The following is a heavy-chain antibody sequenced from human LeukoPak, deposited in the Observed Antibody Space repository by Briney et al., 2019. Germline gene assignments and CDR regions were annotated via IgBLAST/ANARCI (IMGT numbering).Heavy chain of an antibody. CDR2: IYYSGST. V-gene: IGHV4-30-4*08. J-gene: IGHJ5*02. CDR3: AGLDYDFWSGYYANNWFDP. Sequence: PSETLPLTCTVSGGSISSGDYYWSWIRQPPGKGLEWIGYIYYSGSTYYNPSLKSRVTISVDTSKNQFSLKLSSVTAADTAVYYCAGLDYDFWSGYYANNWFDPWGQGTLVTVSS. D-gene: IGHD3-3*01. CDR1: GGSISSGDYY.